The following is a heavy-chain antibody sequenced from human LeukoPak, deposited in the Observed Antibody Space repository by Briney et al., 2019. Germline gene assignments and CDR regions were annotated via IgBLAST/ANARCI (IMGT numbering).Heavy chain of an antibody. V-gene: IGHV4-59*01. D-gene: IGHD5-18*01. CDR1: GGSISSYY. CDR3: ARVVDTAMELDY. CDR2: IYYIGST. Sequence: SETLSLTCTVSGGSISSYYWSWIRQPPGKGLEWIGYIYYIGSTNYNPSLKSRVTISVDTSKNQFSLKLSSVTAADTAVYYCARVVDTAMELDYWGQGTLVTVSS. J-gene: IGHJ4*02.